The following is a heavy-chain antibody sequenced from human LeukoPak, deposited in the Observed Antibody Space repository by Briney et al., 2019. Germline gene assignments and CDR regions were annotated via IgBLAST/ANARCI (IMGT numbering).Heavy chain of an antibody. CDR2: IYYSGST. CDR1: GGSTSSYY. CDR3: ARDRGSGWYEFNY. D-gene: IGHD6-19*01. J-gene: IGHJ4*02. Sequence: SETLSLTCTVSGGSTSSYYWSWIRQPPGKGLEWIGYIYYSGSTNYNPSLKSRVTISVDTSKNQFSLKLSSVTAADTAVYYCARDRGSGWYEFNYWGQGTLVTVSS. V-gene: IGHV4-59*01.